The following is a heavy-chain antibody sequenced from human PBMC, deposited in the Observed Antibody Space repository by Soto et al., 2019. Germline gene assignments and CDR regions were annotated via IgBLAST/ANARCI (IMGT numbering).Heavy chain of an antibody. J-gene: IGHJ4*02. Sequence: PSETLSLTCAVSGGSISSGGYSWSWIRQPPGKGLEWIGYIYHSGSTYYNPSLKSRVTISVDTSKNQFSLKLSSVTAADTAVYYCARSRPMVTLVDYWGQGTLVTVSS. CDR1: GGSISSGGYS. D-gene: IGHD5-18*01. CDR2: IYHSGST. CDR3: ARSRPMVTLVDY. V-gene: IGHV4-30-2*02.